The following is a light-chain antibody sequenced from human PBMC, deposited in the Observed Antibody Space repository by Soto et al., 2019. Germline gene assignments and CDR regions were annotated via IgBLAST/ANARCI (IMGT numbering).Light chain of an antibody. Sequence: EIVLTQSPCTLSLSPGERATLSCRASQSVSSSYLAWYQQKPGQAPRLLIYGASTRATGIPARFSGSGSGTEFTLTISSLQSEDFAVYYCQQYDNWPLTFGGGTKVDIK. J-gene: IGKJ4*01. CDR3: QQYDNWPLT. V-gene: IGKV3-15*01. CDR1: QSVSSSY. CDR2: GAS.